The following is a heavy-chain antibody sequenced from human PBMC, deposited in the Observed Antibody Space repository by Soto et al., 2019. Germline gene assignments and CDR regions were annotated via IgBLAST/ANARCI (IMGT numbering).Heavy chain of an antibody. Sequence: SVKVSCKASGGTFSSYAISWVRQAPGQGLEWMGGIIPIFGTANYAQKFQGRVTITADESTSTAYMELSSLRSEDTAVYYFARKRGRGKCNLLNWGQGTRVPFSS. CDR3: ARKRGRGKCNLLN. V-gene: IGHV1-69*13. J-gene: IGHJ1*01. CDR2: IIPIFGTA. D-gene: IGHD3-10*01. CDR1: GGTFSSYA.